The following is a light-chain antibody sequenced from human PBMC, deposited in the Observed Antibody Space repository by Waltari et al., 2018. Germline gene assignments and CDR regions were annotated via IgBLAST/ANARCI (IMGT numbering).Light chain of an antibody. Sequence: QSALTQPASVSGSPGQSITISCTGINSDVGTYNLVSWYQHHPGKAPKVMIYEVTKRPSGVSNRFSGSKSGNTASLTISGLQAEDEADYYCCSYAGSTTSVRFGGGTKLTVL. CDR2: EVT. CDR1: NSDVGTYNL. J-gene: IGLJ3*02. CDR3: CSYAGSTTSVR. V-gene: IGLV2-23*02.